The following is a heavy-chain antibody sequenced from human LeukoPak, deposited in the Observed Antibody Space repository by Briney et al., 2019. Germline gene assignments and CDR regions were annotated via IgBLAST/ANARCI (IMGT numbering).Heavy chain of an antibody. V-gene: IGHV3-48*03. Sequence: GGSLRLSCAASGFTFSSYEMNWVRQAPGKGLERVSYISSSGSTIYYADSVKGRFTISRDNAKNSLYLQMNSLRAEDTADYYCARDLPGEDGYYFDYWGQGTLVTVST. D-gene: IGHD3-10*01. CDR1: GFTFSSYE. J-gene: IGHJ4*02. CDR3: ARDLPGEDGYYFDY. CDR2: ISSSGSTI.